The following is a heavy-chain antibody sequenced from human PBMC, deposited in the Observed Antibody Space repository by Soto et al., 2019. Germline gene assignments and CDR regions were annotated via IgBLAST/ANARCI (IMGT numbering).Heavy chain of an antibody. CDR1: GFTFSSYW. J-gene: IGHJ6*03. Sequence: EVQLVESGGGLVQPGGSLRLSCAASGFTFSSYWMSWVRQAPGKGLEWVANIKQDGSEKYYVDSVKGRFTISRDNAKNSLYLQMNSLRAEDTAVYYCARLSDYGEFYYYYYMDVWGKGNTVTVSS. CDR2: IKQDGSEK. V-gene: IGHV3-7*01. D-gene: IGHD4-17*01. CDR3: ARLSDYGEFYYYYYMDV.